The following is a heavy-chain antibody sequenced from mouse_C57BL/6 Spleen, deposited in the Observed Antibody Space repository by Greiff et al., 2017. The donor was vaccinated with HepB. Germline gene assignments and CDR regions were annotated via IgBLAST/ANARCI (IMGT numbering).Heavy chain of an antibody. D-gene: IGHD1-1*01. CDR3: SRSDYYGSSYPFDY. CDR1: GYTFTSYW. Sequence: QVQLQQPGAELVMPGASVKLSCKASGYTFTSYWMHWVKQRPGQGLEWIGEIDPSDSYTNYNQKFKGKSTLTVDKSSSTAYMQLSSLTSEDSAVYYCSRSDYYGSSYPFDYWGQGTTLTVSS. CDR2: IDPSDSYT. J-gene: IGHJ2*01. V-gene: IGHV1-69*01.